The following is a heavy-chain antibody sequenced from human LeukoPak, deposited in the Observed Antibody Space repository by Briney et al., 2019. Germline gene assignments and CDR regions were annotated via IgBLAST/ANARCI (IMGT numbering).Heavy chain of an antibody. Sequence: PSETLSLTCTVSGGSISSSSYYWGWIRQPPGKGLEWIGSIYYSGSTYYNPSLKSRVTISVDTSKNQFSLKLSSVTAADTAVYYCARAPSTVTTPSWFDPWGQGTLVTVSS. CDR3: ARAPSTVTTPSWFDP. CDR2: IYYSGST. V-gene: IGHV4-39*07. D-gene: IGHD4-17*01. CDR1: GGSISSSSYY. J-gene: IGHJ5*02.